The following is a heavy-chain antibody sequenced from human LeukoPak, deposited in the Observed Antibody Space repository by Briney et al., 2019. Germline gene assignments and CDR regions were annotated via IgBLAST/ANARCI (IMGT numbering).Heavy chain of an antibody. CDR3: ARGGAGYCSSTSCPRPGGAFDY. J-gene: IGHJ4*02. Sequence: ASVKVSCKASGYTFTSYYMHWVRQAPGQGLEWMGITNPSGGSTSYAQKLRGRVTMTRDMSTSTVYMELSSLRSEDTAVYYCARGGAGYCSSTSCPRPGGAFDYWGQGTLVTVSS. D-gene: IGHD2-2*01. CDR1: GYTFTSYY. CDR2: TNPSGGST. V-gene: IGHV1-46*01.